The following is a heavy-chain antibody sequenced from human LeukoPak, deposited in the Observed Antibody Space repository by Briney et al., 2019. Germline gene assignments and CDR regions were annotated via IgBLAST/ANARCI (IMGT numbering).Heavy chain of an antibody. D-gene: IGHD3-22*01. Sequence: PGGSLRLSCAASGFIFSSYYMTWVRQAPGKGLEWISYISRSSTIYYADSVKGRFTISRDNAKNSVSLQMDSLRDEDTAVYFCARNYYDSSGYNHNDYWGQGTLVTVPS. CDR3: ARNYYDSSGYNHNDY. V-gene: IGHV3-48*02. CDR2: ISRSSTI. J-gene: IGHJ4*02. CDR1: GFIFSSYY.